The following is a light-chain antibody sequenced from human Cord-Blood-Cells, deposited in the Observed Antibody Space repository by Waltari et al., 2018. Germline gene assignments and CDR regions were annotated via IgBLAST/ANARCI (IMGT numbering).Light chain of an antibody. J-gene: IGLJ3*02. CDR3: CSYAGSSTWV. V-gene: IGLV2-23*01. CDR1: SSDVGSYNL. Sequence: QSALTQPASVSGSPGQSLTNSCTGTSSDVGSYNLVSWYQQHQGKAPKLMIYEGSKRPSGVSNRFSGSKSGNTASLTISGLQAEDEADYYCCSYAGSSTWVFGGGTKLTVL. CDR2: EGS.